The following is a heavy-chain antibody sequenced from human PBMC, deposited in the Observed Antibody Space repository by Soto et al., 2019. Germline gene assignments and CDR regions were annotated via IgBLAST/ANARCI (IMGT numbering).Heavy chain of an antibody. V-gene: IGHV4-30-4*01. CDR1: GASVTSGDFY. CDR2: IYYNETA. Sequence: QVQLQEPGPRLVSPSETLFLTCTVSGASVTSGDFYWSWIRQPPGKGLEWIGYIYYNETAYYTPSLKSRTAISVDTSKNHFTLTLISVTAADTAIYYCGALLAGGWGQGSLVTVSS. CDR3: GALLAGG. D-gene: IGHD3-10*01. J-gene: IGHJ4*02.